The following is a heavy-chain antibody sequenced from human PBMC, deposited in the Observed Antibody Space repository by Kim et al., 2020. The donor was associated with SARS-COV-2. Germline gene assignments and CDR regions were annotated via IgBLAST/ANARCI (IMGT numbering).Heavy chain of an antibody. J-gene: IGHJ5*02. D-gene: IGHD3-10*01. Sequence: ASVKVSCKASGYTFSSYGISWVRQAPGQGLDWMGWISGDNGDTNYAQKFQGRVTMTIDKSTSTAYMELRGLKSDDTALYYCARDPVWAIIRGVIPSNWFDPWGQGTLVTVSS. CDR3: ARDPVWAIIRGVIPSNWFDP. CDR2: ISGDNGDT. V-gene: IGHV1-18*01. CDR1: GYTFSSYG.